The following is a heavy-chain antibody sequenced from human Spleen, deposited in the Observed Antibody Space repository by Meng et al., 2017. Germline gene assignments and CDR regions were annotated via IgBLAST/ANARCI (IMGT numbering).Heavy chain of an antibody. CDR2: INHSGST. D-gene: IGHD4-11*01. V-gene: IGHV4-34*01. Sequence: VQLQQWGAGLVKPSETLSLTCAVYGGSFSGYYWSWIRQPPGKGLEWIGEINHSGSTNYNPSLESRATISVDTSQNNLSLKLSSVTAADSAVYYCARGPTTMAHDFDYWGQGTLVTVSS. J-gene: IGHJ4*02. CDR3: ARGPTTMAHDFDY. CDR1: GGSFSGYY.